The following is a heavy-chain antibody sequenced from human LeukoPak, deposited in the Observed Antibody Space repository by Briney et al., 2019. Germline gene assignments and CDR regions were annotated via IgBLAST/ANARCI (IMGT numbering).Heavy chain of an antibody. CDR2: IRSKAYGGTT. D-gene: IGHD2-21*01. J-gene: IGHJ5*02. CDR1: GFTFGHYA. CDR3: TRDTDYSDWFDP. Sequence: KPGRSLRLSCTASGFTFGHYAMSWFRQAPGKGLEWVGFIRSKAYGGTTEYAASVKGRFTISRDDSKSIAYLQMNSLKTEDAAVYYCTRDTDYSDWFDPWGQGTLVTVSS. V-gene: IGHV3-49*05.